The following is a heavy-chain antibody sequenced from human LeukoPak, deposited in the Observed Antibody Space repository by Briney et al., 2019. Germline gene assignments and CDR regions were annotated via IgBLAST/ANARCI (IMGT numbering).Heavy chain of an antibody. CDR2: INPNSGGT. D-gene: IGHD3-22*01. Sequence: ASVKVSCKASGYRFTGYYMHWVRQAPGQGLEWMGWINPNSGGTNYAQKFQGRVTMTRDTSISTAYMELSRLTSDDTAVYYCARGYYDSSGFEYFQDWGQGTLVTVSS. V-gene: IGHV1-2*02. CDR3: ARGYYDSSGFEYFQD. J-gene: IGHJ1*01. CDR1: GYRFTGYY.